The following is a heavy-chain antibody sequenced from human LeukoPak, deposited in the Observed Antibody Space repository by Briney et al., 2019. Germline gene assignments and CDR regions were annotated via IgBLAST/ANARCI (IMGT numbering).Heavy chain of an antibody. CDR1: GYSFTNYW. V-gene: IGHV5-10-1*01. Sequence: GESLKISCKGSGYSFTNYWINWVRQMPGKGLEWMGRIDPSDSYTNYSPSFQGHVTISADKSISTAYLQWSSLKASDTAMYYCARRAGYCSSTSCSNWFDPWGQGTLVTVSS. J-gene: IGHJ5*02. D-gene: IGHD2-2*03. CDR2: IDPSDSYT. CDR3: ARRAGYCSSTSCSNWFDP.